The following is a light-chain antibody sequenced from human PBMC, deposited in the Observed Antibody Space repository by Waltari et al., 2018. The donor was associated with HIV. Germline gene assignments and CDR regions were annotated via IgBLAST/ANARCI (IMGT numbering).Light chain of an antibody. CDR1: RSNIGSLD. V-gene: IGLV1-44*01. Sequence: QSVLPQPPSASGTPGPRVPISCSGSRSNIGSLDVNWYQQVPGTAPKFLMYSNNKRPSGVPDRFSGSKSGTSASLAISGLQSDDEADYYCAAWDESLNAWVFGGGTRLTVL. J-gene: IGLJ3*02. CDR3: AAWDESLNAWV. CDR2: SNN.